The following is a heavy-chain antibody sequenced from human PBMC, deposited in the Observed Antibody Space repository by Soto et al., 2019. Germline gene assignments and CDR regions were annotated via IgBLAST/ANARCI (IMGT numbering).Heavy chain of an antibody. Sequence: PSETLSLTCTVSGGSISSSSYYWGWIRQPPGKGLERIGSIYYSGSTYYNPSLKSRVTISVDTSKNHFSLKLSSVTAEDTAVFYCARGICGSGYYCLSGYYFDYWGQGTLVTVSS. J-gene: IGHJ4*02. D-gene: IGHD3-22*01. CDR3: ARGICGSGYYCLSGYYFDY. V-gene: IGHV4-39*02. CDR1: GGSISSSSYY. CDR2: IYYSGST.